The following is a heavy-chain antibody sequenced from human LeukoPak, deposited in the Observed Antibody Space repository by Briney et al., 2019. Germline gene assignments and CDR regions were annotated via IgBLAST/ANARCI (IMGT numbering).Heavy chain of an antibody. V-gene: IGHV3-9*01. CDR1: GFAFDKYA. D-gene: IGHD2/OR15-2a*01. CDR3: AKDIGPNSNYFDY. CDR2: ISWNSAVI. J-gene: IGHJ4*02. Sequence: GGSLRLSCAASGFAFDKYAMHWVRQAPGKGLEWVSGISWNSAVIGYADSVKGRFTISRDNAKNSQYLQMNSLRVEDTALYYCAKDIGPNSNYFDYWGQGTVVTVSS.